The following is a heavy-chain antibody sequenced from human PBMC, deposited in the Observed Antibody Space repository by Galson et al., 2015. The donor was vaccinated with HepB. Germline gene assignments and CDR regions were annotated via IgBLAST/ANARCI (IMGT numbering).Heavy chain of an antibody. CDR3: ARGSLTAVAGSWAFDV. V-gene: IGHV3-30*04. CDR2: ISYDGSNQ. D-gene: IGHD6-19*01. CDR1: GFTLDPYP. Sequence: SLRLSCAASGFTLDPYPMNWVRQAPGKGLEWVAVISYDGSNQYYVDSVKGRFTISRDNSKNTLYLQMNSLRAEDTAVYFCARGSLTAVAGSWAFDVWGQGTTVSVTS. J-gene: IGHJ3*01.